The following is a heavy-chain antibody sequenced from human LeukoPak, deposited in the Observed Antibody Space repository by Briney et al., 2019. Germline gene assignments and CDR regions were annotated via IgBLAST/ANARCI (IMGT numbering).Heavy chain of an antibody. J-gene: IGHJ4*02. Sequence: GGSLRLSCAASGFTFSSYSMNWVRQAPGKGLEGVSYISISTSTIYYADSAKGRFTFSRDNAKSSLYLQMNSLRAEDTAVYYCARDLCHGSGSPRLDFWGQGTLVTVSS. CDR2: ISISTSTI. D-gene: IGHD3-10*01. CDR1: GFTFSSYS. CDR3: ARDLCHGSGSPRLDF. V-gene: IGHV3-48*01.